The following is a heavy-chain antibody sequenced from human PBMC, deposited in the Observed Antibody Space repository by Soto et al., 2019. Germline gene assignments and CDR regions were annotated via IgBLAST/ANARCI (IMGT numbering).Heavy chain of an antibody. Sequence: GGSLRLSCAASGFTFSSYGMHWVRQAPGKGLEWVAVISYDGSNKYYADSVKGRFTISRDNSKNTLYLQMNSLRAEDTAVYYCAKGLIVAYAFDIWGQGTMVTVSS. CDR1: GFTFSSYG. CDR3: AKGLIVAYAFDI. J-gene: IGHJ3*02. CDR2: ISYDGSNK. V-gene: IGHV3-30*18. D-gene: IGHD2-21*01.